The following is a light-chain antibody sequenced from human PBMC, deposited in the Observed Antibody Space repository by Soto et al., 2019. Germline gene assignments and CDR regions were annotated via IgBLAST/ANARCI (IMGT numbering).Light chain of an antibody. V-gene: IGKV4-1*01. CDR3: QQYYSSPRT. CDR1: QNILSSSNSQNL. J-gene: IGKJ1*01. Sequence: DIVMTQSPDSLAVSLGERATINCKSSQNILSSSNSQNLLAWYQHKPGQPPKLLIYWASTRESGVPDRFSGSGSGTDFTLTISSLQAEDVAVYYCQQYYSSPRTFGQGTKVDIK. CDR2: WAS.